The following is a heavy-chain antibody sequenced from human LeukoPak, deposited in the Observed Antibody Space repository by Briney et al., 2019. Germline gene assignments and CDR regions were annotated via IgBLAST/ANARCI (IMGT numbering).Heavy chain of an antibody. J-gene: IGHJ4*02. D-gene: IGHD6-19*01. CDR2: IDWDDDK. V-gene: IGHV2-70*11. CDR3: ARVGITSGRNHLDY. CDR1: GFSLASNGMC. Sequence: SGPTLVNPTQTLTLTCTFFGFSLASNGMCVSWIRQPPGKALEWLARIDWDDDKYYNTSLKTRLSISKDTSKNQVVLTMTNLDPVDTATYYCARVGITSGRNHLDYWGQGTLVIISS.